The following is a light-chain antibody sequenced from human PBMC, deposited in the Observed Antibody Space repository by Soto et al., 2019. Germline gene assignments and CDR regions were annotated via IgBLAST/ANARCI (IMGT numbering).Light chain of an antibody. V-gene: IGKV3-20*01. J-gene: IGKJ4*01. CDR3: QQRGSWPQYT. Sequence: EIVLTQSPGALSLSPGERAALSCRASQSFTDRYLAWYQQKPGQAPRLLIYGASKRATGIPDRFSGSGSGTDFTLTISRLEPEDFAVYYCQQRGSWPQYTFGGGTKVDIK. CDR1: QSFTDRY. CDR2: GAS.